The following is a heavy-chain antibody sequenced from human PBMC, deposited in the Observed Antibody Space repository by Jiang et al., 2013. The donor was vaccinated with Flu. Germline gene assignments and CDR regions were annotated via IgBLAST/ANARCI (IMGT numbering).Heavy chain of an antibody. CDR2: IYWDDDK. CDR1: GFSLSTSGVG. D-gene: IGHD3-22*01. V-gene: IGHV2-5*02. J-gene: IGHJ4*02. CDR3: AHGPHDDSSGGTFDY. Sequence: KPTQTLTLTCTFSGFSLSTSGVGVGWIRQPPGKALEWLALIYWDDDKRYSPSLKSRLTITKDTSKNQVVLTMTNMDPVDTATYYCAHGPHDDSSGGTFDYWGQGTLVTVSS.